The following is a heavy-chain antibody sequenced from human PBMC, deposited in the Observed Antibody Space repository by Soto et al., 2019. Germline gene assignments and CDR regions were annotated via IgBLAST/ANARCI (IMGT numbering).Heavy chain of an antibody. V-gene: IGHV3-21*01. Sequence: PGRSLRLSCAASGFTFSRYSINWVRQAPGKGLEWVSSITSTNNYIYYADSMKGRFTVSRDNAKNSVYLEMNSLSAEDTAVYYFARESEDLKSSFDYCGQGTLATVSS. CDR2: ITSTNNYI. J-gene: IGHJ4*02. CDR3: ARESEDLKSSFDY. D-gene: IGHD2-15*01. CDR1: GFTFSRYS.